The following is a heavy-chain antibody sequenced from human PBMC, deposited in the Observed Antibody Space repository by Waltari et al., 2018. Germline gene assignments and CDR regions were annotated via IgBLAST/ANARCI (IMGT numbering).Heavy chain of an antibody. J-gene: IGHJ4*02. Sequence: EVQLVESGGGLVQPGGSLRLSCAASGFSFRDHYIDWVRQAPGKGLEWVGRTRNKVNSYTTEYAASVKGRFTISRDDSKNSLHLQMNSLKTEDTAVYYCAREAATIQTYFDYWGQGTLVTVSS. D-gene: IGHD5-12*01. CDR2: TRNKVNSYTT. CDR3: AREAATIQTYFDY. CDR1: GFSFRDHY. V-gene: IGHV3-72*01.